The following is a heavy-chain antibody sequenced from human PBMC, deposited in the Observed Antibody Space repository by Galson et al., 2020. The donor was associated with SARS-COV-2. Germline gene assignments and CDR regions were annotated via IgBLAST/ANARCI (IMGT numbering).Heavy chain of an antibody. J-gene: IGHJ5*02. D-gene: IGHD3-9*01. CDR2: IYHSGST. CDR3: ARSTYDIVGPSWFDP. CDR1: GGSISTYY. Sequence: SETLSLTCSVSGGSISTYYWSWIRQPPGKGLEWIGYIYHSGSTYYNPSLKSRVTISVDRSKNQFSLKLSSVTAADTAVYYCARSTYDIVGPSWFDPWGQGTLVTVSS. V-gene: IGHV4-59*12.